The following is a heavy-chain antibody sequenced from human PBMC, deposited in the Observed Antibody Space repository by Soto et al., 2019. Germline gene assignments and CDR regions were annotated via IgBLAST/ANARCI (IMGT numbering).Heavy chain of an antibody. CDR2: IYYSGST. CDR1: GGSISSSSYY. D-gene: IGHD1-26*01. J-gene: IGHJ6*02. CDR3: ARQVYSGSNTGYYGMDV. V-gene: IGHV4-39*01. Sequence: SETLSLTCTVSGGSISSSSYYWGWIRQPPGKGLEWIGSIYYSGSTYYNPSLKSRVTISVDTSKNPFSLKLSSVTAADTAVYYCARQVYSGSNTGYYGMDVWGQGTTVTVSS.